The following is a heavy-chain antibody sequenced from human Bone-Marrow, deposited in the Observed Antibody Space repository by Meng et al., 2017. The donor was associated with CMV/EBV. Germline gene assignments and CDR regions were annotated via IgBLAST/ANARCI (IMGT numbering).Heavy chain of an antibody. CDR3: AKDQAYSSGWGVLYYYGMDV. J-gene: IGHJ6*02. Sequence: GESLKISCAASGFTFSSYGMHWVRQAPGKGLEGVAFIRYDGSNKYYADSVKGRFTISRDNSKNTLYLQMNSLRAEDTAVYYCAKDQAYSSGWGVLYYYGMDVWGQGTTVTVSS. V-gene: IGHV3-30*02. CDR2: IRYDGSNK. CDR1: GFTFSSYG. D-gene: IGHD6-19*01.